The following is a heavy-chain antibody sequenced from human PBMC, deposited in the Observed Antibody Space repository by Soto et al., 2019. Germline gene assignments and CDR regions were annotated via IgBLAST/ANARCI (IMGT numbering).Heavy chain of an antibody. Sequence: QVQLVESGGGVVQPGRSLRLSCAASGFTFSSYGMHWVRQAPGKGLEWVAIISYDGSNTYYADYVKGRFTISRDNYKNALHLQMNSLRAEDTSVYYCAKEGGLSGSYYISSSYYFVYWGQRTLVTVSS. D-gene: IGHD1-26*01. CDR3: AKEGGLSGSYYISSSYYFVY. V-gene: IGHV3-30*18. CDR2: ISYDGSNT. J-gene: IGHJ4*02. CDR1: GFTFSSYG.